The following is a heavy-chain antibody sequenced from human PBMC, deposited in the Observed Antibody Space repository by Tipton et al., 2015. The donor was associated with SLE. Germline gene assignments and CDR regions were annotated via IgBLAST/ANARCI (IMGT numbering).Heavy chain of an antibody. D-gene: IGHD3-3*02. J-gene: IGHJ4*02. CDR2: INTHTGNP. CDR1: GYMLTDYY. CDR3: ARDDPFSPFDS. V-gene: IGHV7-4-1*02. Sequence: QSGPEVKRPGASVKVSCKASGYMLTDYYIHWVRQAPGQGLEWMGWINTHTGNPTYAQGFTGRFVFSLDTSVSTAYLQITSLQAADTAVYYCARDDPFSPFDSWGQGTLVTVSS.